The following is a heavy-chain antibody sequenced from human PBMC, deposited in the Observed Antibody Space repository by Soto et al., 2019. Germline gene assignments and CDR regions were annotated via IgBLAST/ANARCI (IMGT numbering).Heavy chain of an antibody. J-gene: IGHJ5*01. CDR3: AKPPHYNWNDS. Sequence: EVQLLESGGGLVQPGGSLSLSCAASGFTFSSYTMSWVRQAPGKGLEWISAGSGSGGSTYYADSVKGRFTISRDNSKDTLYLQMNHLRAEDTAVYYCAKPPHYNWNDSWGQGTLVTVSS. CDR2: GSGSGGST. D-gene: IGHD3-10*01. CDR1: GFTFSSYT. V-gene: IGHV3-23*01.